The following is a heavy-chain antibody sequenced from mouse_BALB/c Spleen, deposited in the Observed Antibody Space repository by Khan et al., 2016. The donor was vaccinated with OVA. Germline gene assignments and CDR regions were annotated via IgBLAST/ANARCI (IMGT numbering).Heavy chain of an antibody. CDR1: GYNFSSYW. V-gene: IGHV1-5*01. D-gene: IGHD3-1*01. Sequence: VQLQQSGTVLARPGASVKVSCKASGYNFSSYWMHWIKQRPGQGLEWIGAIYPGISDTRYNQKFKGKAKLTAVTSASTAYMDLSSLTNEDSAVHYCTRSGFLYYFDYWGQGTTLTVSS. CDR3: TRSGFLYYFDY. CDR2: IYPGISDT. J-gene: IGHJ2*01.